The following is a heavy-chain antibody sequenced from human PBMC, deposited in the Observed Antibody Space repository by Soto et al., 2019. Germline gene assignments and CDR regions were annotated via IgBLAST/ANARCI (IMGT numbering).Heavy chain of an antibody. Sequence: GGSLRLSCAASGFTFSSYWMSWVRQAPGKGLEWVANIKQDGSEKYYVDSVKGRFTISRDNAKNSLYLQMNSLRAEDTAVYYCARDSIYYGDYLGYYYYYMDVWGKGTTVTVSS. CDR3: ARDSIYYGDYLGYYYYYMDV. J-gene: IGHJ6*03. CDR2: IKQDGSEK. CDR1: GFTFSSYW. D-gene: IGHD4-17*01. V-gene: IGHV3-7*01.